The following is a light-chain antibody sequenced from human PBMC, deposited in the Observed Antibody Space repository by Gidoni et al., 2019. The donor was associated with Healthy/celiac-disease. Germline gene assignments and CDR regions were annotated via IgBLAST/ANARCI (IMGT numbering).Light chain of an antibody. CDR1: QSISSY. CDR2: AAS. Sequence: DIQMTQSPSSLSASVGDRVTITCRASQSISSYLNWYQQKPGKAPRLLIYAASSLQSGVPSRFGGGGSGTNFTLTISRLQPEDFATNNCQQSYSTPRTFGGGTKVEIK. CDR3: QQSYSTPRT. J-gene: IGKJ4*01. V-gene: IGKV1-39*01.